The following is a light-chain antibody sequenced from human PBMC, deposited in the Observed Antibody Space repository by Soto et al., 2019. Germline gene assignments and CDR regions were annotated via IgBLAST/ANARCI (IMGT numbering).Light chain of an antibody. CDR2: DAS. CDR1: QDISNY. Sequence: DIQMTQSPSSLSASVGDRVTITCQASQDISNYLNWYQQKPGKAHKLLIYDASNLETGVPSRFSGSGSGTDFTFTISSLQPEDIATYYCQQYDNLPLTFGGGTKVDIK. J-gene: IGKJ4*01. V-gene: IGKV1-33*01. CDR3: QQYDNLPLT.